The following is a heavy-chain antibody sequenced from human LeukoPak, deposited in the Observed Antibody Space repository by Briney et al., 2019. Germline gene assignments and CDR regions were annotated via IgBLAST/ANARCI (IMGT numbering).Heavy chain of an antibody. Sequence: QTGGSLRLSCAASGFTFSSYWMSWVRQAPGKGLEGVANIKQDGSEKYYVDSVKGRFTISRDNAKNSLYLQMNSLRAVDTAVYYCAKDRLELGGNRAYYYYYYMDVWGKGTTVTVSS. CDR1: GFTFSSYW. V-gene: IGHV3-7*03. CDR2: IKQDGSEK. D-gene: IGHD1-7*01. CDR3: AKDRLELGGNRAYYYYYYMDV. J-gene: IGHJ6*03.